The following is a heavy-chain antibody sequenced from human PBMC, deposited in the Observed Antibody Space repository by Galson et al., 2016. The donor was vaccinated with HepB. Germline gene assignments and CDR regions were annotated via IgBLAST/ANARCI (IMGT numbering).Heavy chain of an antibody. D-gene: IGHD5-24*01. Sequence: ETLSLTCSVSGGSLSSRSFYWGWVRQPAGKGLEWIGNVHYSGLTFYNASLRSRVTIAVDTPKNQFSLRLTSVTAADTAVYYCARTMATRTQYFEYWGQGILVIVSS. CDR3: ARTMATRTQYFEY. J-gene: IGHJ4*02. CDR1: GGSLSSRSFY. V-gene: IGHV4-39*01. CDR2: VHYSGLT.